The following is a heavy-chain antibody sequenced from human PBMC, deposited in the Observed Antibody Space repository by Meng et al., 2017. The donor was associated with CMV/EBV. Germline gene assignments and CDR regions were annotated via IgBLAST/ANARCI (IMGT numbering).Heavy chain of an antibody. V-gene: IGHV1-2*02. CDR1: GYTFTGYY. Sequence: ASVKVSCKASGYTFTGYYMHWVRQAPGQGLEWMGWINPNSGGTNYAQKFQGRVTMTRDTAISTAYMELSRLRSDDTAVYYCARDLKSFDFWSGYSNYDEDGMDGWGKGTTVTVSS. J-gene: IGHJ6*04. D-gene: IGHD3-3*01. CDR2: INPNSGGT. CDR3: ARDLKSFDFWSGYSNYDEDGMDG.